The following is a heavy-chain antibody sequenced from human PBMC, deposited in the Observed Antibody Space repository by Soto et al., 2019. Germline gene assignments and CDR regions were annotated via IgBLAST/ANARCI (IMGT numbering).Heavy chain of an antibody. J-gene: IGHJ6*02. CDR3: ARSPNHYYYGFDV. CDR1: GGSVSSGDYF. CDR2: IYYSGST. V-gene: IGHV4-61*08. Sequence: DTLSLTCTVSGGSVSSGDYFWSWLRQSPGKRLEWIAYIYYSGSTNYNPSLKSRATISVDTSKSQVSLTLTSMTAADAALYYCARSPNHYYYGFDVWGQGTAVTVSS.